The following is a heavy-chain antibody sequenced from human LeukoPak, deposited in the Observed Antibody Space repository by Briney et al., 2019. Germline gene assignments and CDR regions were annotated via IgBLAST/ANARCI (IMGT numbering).Heavy chain of an antibody. CDR2: INPNSGGT. CDR1: GYTFTSYD. V-gene: IGHV1-2*02. Sequence: WASVKVSCKASGYTFTSYDINWVRQAPGQGLEWMGWINPNSGGTNYAQKFQGRVTMTRDTSISTAYMELSRLRSDDTAVYYCARNNIVGATKGHKYYYYYMDVWGKGTTVTISS. D-gene: IGHD1-26*01. CDR3: ARNNIVGATKGHKYYYYYMDV. J-gene: IGHJ6*03.